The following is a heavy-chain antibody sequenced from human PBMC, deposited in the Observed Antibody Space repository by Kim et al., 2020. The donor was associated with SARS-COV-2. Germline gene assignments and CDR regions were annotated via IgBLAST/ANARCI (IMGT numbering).Heavy chain of an antibody. CDR3: ASGQWLVPYIWFDP. D-gene: IGHD6-19*01. Sequence: ASVKVSCKASGYSFTAYVIHWVRQAPGQSLEWMGWINAGNGDAKYSLKFQGRVTISRDTSASTAYMELSSLRSEDTAMYYCASGQWLVPYIWFDPWGQGTLVTVSS. CDR1: GYSFTAYV. V-gene: IGHV1-3*01. CDR2: INAGNGDA. J-gene: IGHJ5*02.